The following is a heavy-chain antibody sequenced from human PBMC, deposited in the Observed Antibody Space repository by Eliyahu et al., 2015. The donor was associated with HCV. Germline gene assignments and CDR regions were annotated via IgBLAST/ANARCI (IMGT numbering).Heavy chain of an antibody. V-gene: IGHV3-23*01. D-gene: IGHD3-22*01. CDR1: GFTFSSXA. CDR3: AKDPGGYYYDSDGWFDP. J-gene: IGHJ5*02. Sequence: EVQLLESGGGLVQPGGSLRLSCAASGFTFSSXAMSWVRQAPGKGLGWVSAISGSGGSTYYADSVKGRFTISRDNSKNTLYLQMNSLRAEDTAVYYCAKDPGGYYYDSDGWFDPWGQGTLVTVSS. CDR2: ISGSGGST.